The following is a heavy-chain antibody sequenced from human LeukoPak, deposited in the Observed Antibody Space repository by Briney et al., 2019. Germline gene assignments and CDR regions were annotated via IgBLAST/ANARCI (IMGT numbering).Heavy chain of an antibody. Sequence: GASVKVSCKASGYTFTSYGISWVRQAPGQGLEWMGWISAYNGNTNYAQKLQGRVTMTTDTSTSTAYMELRSLRSDDTAVYYCARVLSSSWSVLPAGYWGQGTLVTVSS. J-gene: IGHJ4*02. CDR3: ARVLSSSWSVLPAGY. CDR1: GYTFTSYG. V-gene: IGHV1-18*01. CDR2: ISAYNGNT. D-gene: IGHD6-13*01.